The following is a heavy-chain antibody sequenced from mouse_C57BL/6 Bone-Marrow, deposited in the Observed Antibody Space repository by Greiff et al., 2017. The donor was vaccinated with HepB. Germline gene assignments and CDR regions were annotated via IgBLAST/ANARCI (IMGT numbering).Heavy chain of an antibody. Sequence: QVQLQQSGPELVKPGASVKISCKASGYAFSSSWMNWVKQRPGKGLEWIGRIYPGDGDTNYNGKFKGKATLTADKSSSTAYMQLSSLTSEDSAVYFCQKLLRDWYFDVWGTGTTVTVSS. V-gene: IGHV1-82*01. D-gene: IGHD1-1*01. J-gene: IGHJ1*03. CDR3: QKLLRDWYFDV. CDR1: GYAFSSSW. CDR2: IYPGDGDT.